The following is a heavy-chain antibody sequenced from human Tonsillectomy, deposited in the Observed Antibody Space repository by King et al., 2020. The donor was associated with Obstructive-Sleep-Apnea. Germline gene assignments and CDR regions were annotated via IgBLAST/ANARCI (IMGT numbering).Heavy chain of an antibody. Sequence: LGQSGAEVKKPGASVEVSCKASGYTFTRYDINWVRQATGQGLEGMRWMNPNSGNTGYAQQFQGRVTMTRNTSISTAYMELSSLRSEDTAVYYCARGIVGAEFDFLGQGTLVTVSS. V-gene: IGHV1-8*01. D-gene: IGHD1-26*01. CDR2: MNPNSGNT. J-gene: IGHJ4*02. CDR3: ARGIVGAEFDF. CDR1: GYTFTRYD.